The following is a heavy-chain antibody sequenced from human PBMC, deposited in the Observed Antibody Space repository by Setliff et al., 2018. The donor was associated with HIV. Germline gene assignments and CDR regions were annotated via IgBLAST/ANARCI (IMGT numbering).Heavy chain of an antibody. J-gene: IGHJ6*03. V-gene: IGHV4-39*01. CDR3: SGHVVVFGVVFNVDYYMGV. CDR1: GHSISSSNYY. Sequence: PSETLSLTCTVSGHSISSSNYYWGWIRQPPGKGLEWIGSIYYSGSTYYNPSLKSRVTISVDTSKNQFSLKLSSVTAGDPAVYYCSGHVVVFGVVFNVDYYMGVWGKGTTVTVSS. CDR2: IYYSGST. D-gene: IGHD3-3*01.